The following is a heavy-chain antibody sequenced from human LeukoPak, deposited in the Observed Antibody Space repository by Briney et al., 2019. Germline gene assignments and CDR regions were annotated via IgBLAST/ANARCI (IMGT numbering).Heavy chain of an antibody. V-gene: IGHV5-51*01. CDR1: AYKFSNYW. CDR2: IYPDDSDT. Sequence: GESLKISCKGAAYKFSNYWIAWVRQRPGEDLEWMGIIYPDDSDTRYSPSFQGQVTISADKSISTAYLQWTSLKASDTAIYYCARRDTTYFDYRGQGSLVTVSS. CDR3: ARRDTTYFDY. D-gene: IGHD1-1*01. J-gene: IGHJ4*02.